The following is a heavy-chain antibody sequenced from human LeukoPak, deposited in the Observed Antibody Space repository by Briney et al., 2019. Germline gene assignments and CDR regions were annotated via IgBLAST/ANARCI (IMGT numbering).Heavy chain of an antibody. CDR1: SGSISSSSYY. CDR3: ARLTGDRPDI. V-gene: IGHV4-39*07. J-gene: IGHJ3*02. CDR2: IYYSGST. D-gene: IGHD7-27*01. Sequence: SETLSLTCTVSSGSISSSSYYWGWIRQPPGKGLEWIGSIYYSGSTYYNPSLKSRVTLLVDMSKNQFSLKLNSVTAADTAVYYCARLTGDRPDIWGQGTKVTVSS.